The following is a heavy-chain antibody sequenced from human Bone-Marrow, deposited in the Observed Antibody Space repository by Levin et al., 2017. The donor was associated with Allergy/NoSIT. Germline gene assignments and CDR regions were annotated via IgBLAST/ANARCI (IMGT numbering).Heavy chain of an antibody. CDR3: ARADTETYFDP. CDR2: MYYTGRT. CDR1: AYSISNGYY. V-gene: IGHV4-38-2*02. J-gene: IGHJ5*02. Sequence: PSETLSLTCSVSAYSISNGYYWGWIRQPPGKGLEWIVSMYYTGRTYYNPSLKSRATISIDKSMNQFSLKLTSVTAADTAVYYCARADTETYFDPWGQGAPVTVSS.